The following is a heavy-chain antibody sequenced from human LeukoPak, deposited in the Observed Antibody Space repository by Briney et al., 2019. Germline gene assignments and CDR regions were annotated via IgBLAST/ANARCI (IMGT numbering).Heavy chain of an antibody. CDR1: GFTFSNYN. J-gene: IGHJ4*02. D-gene: IGHD2-8*01. Sequence: PGGSLRLSCAASGFTFSNYNMNWVRQAPGKGLEWVSYISYSSSNIYYADSVKGRFTISRDNAKNSLYLQMNSLRAEDTAVYYCARHLMGYYFDYWGQGTLVTVSS. V-gene: IGHV3-48*01. CDR2: ISYSSSNI. CDR3: ARHLMGYYFDY.